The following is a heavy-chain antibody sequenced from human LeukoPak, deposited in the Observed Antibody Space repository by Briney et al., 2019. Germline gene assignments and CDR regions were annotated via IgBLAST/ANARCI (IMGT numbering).Heavy chain of an antibody. Sequence: GGSLRLSCAASGFTFTNAWMSWVRQAPGKGLEWVGRIKSKPDGGTTDYAAPVKGRFAISRDNAKDSLYLQMNSLRAEDTAVYHCARVIAARPARRTYYYMDVWGKGTTVTVSS. D-gene: IGHD6-6*01. CDR3: ARVIAARPARRTYYYMDV. J-gene: IGHJ6*03. CDR2: IKSKPDGGTT. V-gene: IGHV3-15*01. CDR1: GFTFTNAW.